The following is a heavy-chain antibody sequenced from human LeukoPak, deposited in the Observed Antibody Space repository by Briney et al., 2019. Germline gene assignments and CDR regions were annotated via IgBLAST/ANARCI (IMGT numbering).Heavy chain of an antibody. CDR3: ARDTAIVVVPAATFWFDP. Sequence: ASVKVSCKASGYTFTGYYMHWVRQAPGQGLEWMGWINPNSGGTNYAQKFQGRVTMTRDTSISTAYMELSRLRSDDTAVYYCARDTAIVVVPAATFWFDPWGQGTLVTVSS. CDR2: INPNSGGT. J-gene: IGHJ5*02. CDR1: GYTFTGYY. V-gene: IGHV1-2*02. D-gene: IGHD2-2*01.